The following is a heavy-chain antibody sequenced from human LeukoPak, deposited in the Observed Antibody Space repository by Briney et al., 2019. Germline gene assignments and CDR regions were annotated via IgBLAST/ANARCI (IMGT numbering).Heavy chain of an antibody. J-gene: IGHJ4*02. CDR1: GYSFTGYW. CDR2: IYPGDSGT. Sequence: GESLKISCKGSGYSFTGYWIAWVRQMPGKSLEWMGIIYPGDSGTRYSPSFQGQVTISADKSTSTAYLQGSSLKASDTAMYYCARQDGRALYYFDYWGQGTLVTVSS. CDR3: ARQDGRALYYFDY. D-gene: IGHD5-24*01. V-gene: IGHV5-51*01.